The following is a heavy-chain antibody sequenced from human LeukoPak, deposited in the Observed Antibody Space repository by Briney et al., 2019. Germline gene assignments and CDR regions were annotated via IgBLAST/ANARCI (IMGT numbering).Heavy chain of an antibody. CDR1: GFTFSSYS. CDR2: ISSSSSSYI. J-gene: IGHJ4*02. Sequence: GGSLRLSRAASGFTFSSYSMNWVRQAPGKGLEWVSSISSSSSSYIYYADSVKGRFTISRDNAKNSLYLQMNSLRAEDTAVYYCARAVAGGDYFDYWGQGTLVTVSS. D-gene: IGHD6-19*01. CDR3: ARAVAGGDYFDY. V-gene: IGHV3-21*01.